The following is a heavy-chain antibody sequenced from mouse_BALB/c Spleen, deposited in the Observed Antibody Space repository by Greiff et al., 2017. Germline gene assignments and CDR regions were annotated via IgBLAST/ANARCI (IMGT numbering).Heavy chain of an antibody. V-gene: IGHV5-17*02. CDR2: ISSGSSTI. Sequence: DVKLQESGGGLVQPGGSRKLSCAASGFTFSSFGMHWVRQAPEKGLEWIAYISSGSSTIYYADTVKGRFTITRDNPKNTLFLQMTSLRSEDTAMYYCASTGNAMDYWGQGTSVTVSS. CDR1: GFTFSSFG. J-gene: IGHJ4*01. CDR3: ASTGNAMDY. D-gene: IGHD2-14*01.